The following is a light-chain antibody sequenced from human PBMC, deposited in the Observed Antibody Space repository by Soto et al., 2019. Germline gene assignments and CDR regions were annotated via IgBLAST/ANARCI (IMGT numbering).Light chain of an antibody. V-gene: IGKV3-20*01. CDR3: QQYGSSYT. Sequence: EIVLTQSPGTLSLSPGERATLSCRGSQSVNNNYLAWYQQKPGQPPRLLIYGASSRAIGIPDRFSGGGSGTDFTLTISRLEPEDFAVYYCQQYGSSYTFGPGTKVDIK. J-gene: IGKJ3*01. CDR2: GAS. CDR1: QSVNNNY.